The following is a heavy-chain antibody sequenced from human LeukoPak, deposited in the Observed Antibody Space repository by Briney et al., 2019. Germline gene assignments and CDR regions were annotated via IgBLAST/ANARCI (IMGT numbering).Heavy chain of an antibody. Sequence: GSLRLSCAASGFTFCRFALSRVRQAPGKGLELGSAISGSGGSTYYADSVKGRFTISRDNSKNTLYLQMNSLRAEDTAVYYCAKGLWAVAGTGNWGQGTLVTVSS. CDR1: GFTFCRFA. CDR2: ISGSGGST. CDR3: AKGLWAVAGTGN. V-gene: IGHV3-23*01. D-gene: IGHD6-19*01. J-gene: IGHJ4*02.